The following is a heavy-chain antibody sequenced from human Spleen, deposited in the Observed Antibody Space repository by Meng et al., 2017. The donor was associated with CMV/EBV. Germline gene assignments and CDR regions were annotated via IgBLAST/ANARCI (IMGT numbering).Heavy chain of an antibody. J-gene: IGHJ6*02. Sequence: GGSLRLSCAASGFTFSSYSMNWVRQAPGKGLEWVSYISSSSSTIYYADSVKGRFTFSRDNAKNSLYLQMNSLRAEDTGVYYCARDLLVDYYYGMDVWGQGTTVTVSS. D-gene: IGHD2-15*01. CDR1: GFTFSSYS. V-gene: IGHV3-48*04. CDR2: ISSSSSTI. CDR3: ARDLLVDYYYGMDV.